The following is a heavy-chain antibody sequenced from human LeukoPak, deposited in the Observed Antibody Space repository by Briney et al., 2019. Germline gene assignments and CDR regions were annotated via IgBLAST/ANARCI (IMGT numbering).Heavy chain of an antibody. CDR1: GFTVSSNY. Sequence: GGSLRLSCAAPGFTVSSNYMSWVRQAPGKGLEWVSVIYSGGSTYYADSVKSRFTISRDNSKNTLYLQMNSLRAEDTAVYYCARDLSDGDFWSGYYVKRDYYFDYWGQGTLVTVSS. CDR2: IYSGGST. D-gene: IGHD3-3*01. J-gene: IGHJ4*02. CDR3: ARDLSDGDFWSGYYVKRDYYFDY. V-gene: IGHV3-66*01.